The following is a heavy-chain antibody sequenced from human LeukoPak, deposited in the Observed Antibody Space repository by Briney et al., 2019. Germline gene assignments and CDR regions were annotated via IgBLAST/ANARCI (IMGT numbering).Heavy chain of an antibody. Sequence: QAGGSLRLSCAASGFTFSSYAMSWVRQAPGKGLEWVSAISGSGGSTYYVDSVKGRFTISRDNSKNTLYLQMNGLRSEDTAVYYCAKDLYGYVSNWFDPWGQGTLVTVSS. J-gene: IGHJ5*02. D-gene: IGHD5-12*01. V-gene: IGHV3-23*01. CDR1: GFTFSSYA. CDR2: ISGSGGST. CDR3: AKDLYGYVSNWFDP.